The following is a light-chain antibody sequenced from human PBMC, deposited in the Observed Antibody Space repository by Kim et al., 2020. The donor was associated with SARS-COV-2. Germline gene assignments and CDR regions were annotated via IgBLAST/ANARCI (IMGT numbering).Light chain of an antibody. Sequence: PRARATLSCRASQSVISTYLAWYQQKPAQAPRLLIYGAFTRATGIPDRFSGAGSGTDFSLIISRLEPEDFAVYYCQHYGPSPPWTFGQGTKVDIK. CDR3: QHYGPSPPWT. CDR1: QSVISTY. J-gene: IGKJ1*01. CDR2: GAF. V-gene: IGKV3-20*01.